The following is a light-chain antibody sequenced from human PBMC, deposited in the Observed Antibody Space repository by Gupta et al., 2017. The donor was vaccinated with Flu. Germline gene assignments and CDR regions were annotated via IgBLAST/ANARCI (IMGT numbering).Light chain of an antibody. V-gene: IGKV2-30*01. CDR1: QGLVYSDGDTY. CDR3: MQGARWPWA. Sequence: VVMTQSPLSLPVTLGQPASVSRRSSQGLVYSDGDTYLHWFQQRPGKAPRRLIYQVSNRESGVPDRFSGSGSGTDFTLKISRVEAEDVGVYYCMQGARWPWAFGQGTKVEIK. J-gene: IGKJ1*01. CDR2: QVS.